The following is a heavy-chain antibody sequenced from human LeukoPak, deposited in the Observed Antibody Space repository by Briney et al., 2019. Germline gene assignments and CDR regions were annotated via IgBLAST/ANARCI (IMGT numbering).Heavy chain of an antibody. CDR3: TKEWSNAGTTISPPDY. D-gene: IGHD1-7*01. V-gene: IGHV3-30*18. J-gene: IGHJ4*02. Sequence: PGGSLRLSCTASGFTFNSYGMHWVRQAPGKGLEWVAVIVHDGNNKYYADSVKGRFTISRDNSKNTLYLQMNSMRVEDTAVYFCTKEWSNAGTTISPPDYWGQGTLVTVSS. CDR2: IVHDGNNK. CDR1: GFTFNSYG.